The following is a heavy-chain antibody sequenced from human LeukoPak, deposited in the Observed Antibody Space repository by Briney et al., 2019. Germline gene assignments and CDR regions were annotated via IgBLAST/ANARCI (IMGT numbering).Heavy chain of an antibody. J-gene: IGHJ6*02. CDR1: GGSISSYD. V-gene: IGHV4-59*08. CDR3: ARQDCSGGSCYSGTYYYYGMDV. D-gene: IGHD2-15*01. CDR2: IYYSGST. Sequence: SETLSLTCTVSGGSISSYDWSWIRQPPGKGLEWIGYIYYSGSTNYNPSLKSRVTISVYTSKNQFSLKLSSVTAADTAVYYCARQDCSGGSCYSGTYYYYGMDVWGQGTTVTVSS.